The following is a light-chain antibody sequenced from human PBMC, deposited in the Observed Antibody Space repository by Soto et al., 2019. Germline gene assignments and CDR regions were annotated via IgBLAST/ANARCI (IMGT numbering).Light chain of an antibody. CDR3: CSYAGSYTHV. CDR2: DVS. J-gene: IGLJ6*01. CDR1: SSDVGGYNY. Sequence: QSVLTQPHSVSGCPGQSVTISCTGTSSDVGGYNYVSWYQHHPGKAPKLIIYDVSERPSGVPDRFSGSKSGNTGNTASLTISGLQAEDEADYYCCSYAGSYTHVFGSGTKLTVL. V-gene: IGLV2-11*01.